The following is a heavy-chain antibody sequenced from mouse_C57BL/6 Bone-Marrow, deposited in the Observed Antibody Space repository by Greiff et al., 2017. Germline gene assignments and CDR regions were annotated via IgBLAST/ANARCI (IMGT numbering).Heavy chain of an antibody. CDR3: ARSLDGYYVWYFDV. Sequence: QVQLKESGPGLVQPSQSLSITCTVSGFSLTSYGVHWVRQSPGKGLEWLGVIWSGGSTDYNAAFISRLSISKDNSKSQVFFKMNSLQADDTAIYYCARSLDGYYVWYFDVWGTGTTVTVSS. CDR2: IWSGGST. D-gene: IGHD2-3*01. CDR1: GFSLTSYG. V-gene: IGHV2-2*01. J-gene: IGHJ1*03.